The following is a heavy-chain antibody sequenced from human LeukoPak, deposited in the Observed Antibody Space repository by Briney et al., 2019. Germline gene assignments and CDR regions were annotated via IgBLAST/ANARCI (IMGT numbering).Heavy chain of an antibody. CDR2: IYYSGST. J-gene: IGHJ5*02. D-gene: IGHD3-10*01. CDR1: GGSISSGGYY. CDR3: ARDSITMVRGVIHNWFDP. Sequence: SEPLSLTCTVSGGSISSGGYYWSWIRQHPGKGLDWIGYIYYSGSTYYNPSLKSRVTISVGTSKNQFSLKLSSVTAADTAVYYCARDSITMVRGVIHNWFDPWGQGTLVTVSS. V-gene: IGHV4-31*03.